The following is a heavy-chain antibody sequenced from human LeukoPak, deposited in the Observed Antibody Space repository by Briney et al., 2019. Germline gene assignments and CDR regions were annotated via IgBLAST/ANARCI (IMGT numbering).Heavy chain of an antibody. J-gene: IGHJ4*02. CDR1: GFTFSNAW. Sequence: PGGSLRLSCAASGFTFSNAWMSWVRQAPGKGLEWVGRIKSKTDGGTTDYAATVKGRFTISSDDSKNTLYLQINRLKTEHTAVNYSTTATPGLRYFDWPTDYFDYWGQGTLVTVSS. D-gene: IGHD3-9*01. V-gene: IGHV3-15*01. CDR2: IKSKTDGGTT. CDR3: TTATPGLRYFDWPTDYFDY.